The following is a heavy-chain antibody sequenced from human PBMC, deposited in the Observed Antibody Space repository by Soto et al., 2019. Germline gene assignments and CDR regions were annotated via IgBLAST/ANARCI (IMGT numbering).Heavy chain of an antibody. CDR3: AKKLEYSTSLGMDV. Sequence: GGSLRLSCAASGFTFSSYAMSWVRQAPGKGLEWVSAISGSGGSTYFADSVKGRFTISRDNSKNTLYLQMNSLRAEDTAVYYCAKKLEYSTSLGMDVWGQGTTVTVSS. J-gene: IGHJ6*02. CDR2: ISGSGGST. V-gene: IGHV3-23*01. D-gene: IGHD6-6*01. CDR1: GFTFSSYA.